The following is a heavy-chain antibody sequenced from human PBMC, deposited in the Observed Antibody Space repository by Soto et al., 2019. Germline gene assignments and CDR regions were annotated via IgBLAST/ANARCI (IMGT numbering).Heavy chain of an antibody. V-gene: IGHV4-31*03. Sequence: SETLSLTCTVSGGSISSGGYYWSCIRQHPGKGLEWIGYICYSGSTYYNPSLKSRVTISVDTAKNSLSLQMSSLTADDTAIYYCAREGRGSFDFWGRGTMVTVSS. D-gene: IGHD5-12*01. J-gene: IGHJ3*01. CDR1: GGSISSGGYY. CDR3: AREGRGSFDF. CDR2: ICYSGST.